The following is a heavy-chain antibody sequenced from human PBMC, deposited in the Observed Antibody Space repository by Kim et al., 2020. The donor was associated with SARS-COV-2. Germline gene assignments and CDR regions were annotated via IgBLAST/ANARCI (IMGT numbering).Heavy chain of an antibody. V-gene: IGHV3-48*03. Sequence: GGSLRLSCAASGFTFSSYEMNWVRQAPGKGLEWVSYISSSGSTIYYADSVKGRFTISRDNAKNSLYLQMNSLRAEDTAVYYCARAGEYSSGWSLYYYYGMDVWGQGTTVTVSS. CDR3: ARAGEYSSGWSLYYYYGMDV. D-gene: IGHD6-19*01. CDR2: ISSSGSTI. J-gene: IGHJ6*02. CDR1: GFTFSSYE.